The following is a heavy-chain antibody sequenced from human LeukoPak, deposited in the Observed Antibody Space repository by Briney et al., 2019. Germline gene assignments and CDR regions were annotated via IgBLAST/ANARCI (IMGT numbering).Heavy chain of an antibody. CDR1: GYTFSKYY. J-gene: IGHJ4*02. CDR2: INPNSGGT. D-gene: IGHD3-22*01. V-gene: IGHV1-2*02. CDR3: ARDFRPPELATYYYDSSGYPWYFDY. Sequence: ASVKVSCKASGYTFSKYYIHWVRQAPGQGLEWMGWINPNSGGTNYAQKFQGRVTMTRDTSISTAYMELSRLRSDDTAVYYYARDFRPPELATYYYDSSGYPWYFDYWGQGTLVTVSS.